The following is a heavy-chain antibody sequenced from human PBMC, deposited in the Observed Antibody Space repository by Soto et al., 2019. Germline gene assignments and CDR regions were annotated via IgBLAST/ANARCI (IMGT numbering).Heavy chain of an antibody. CDR3: ATERVTGGAFDF. V-gene: IGHV3-23*01. Sequence: EVQLLESGGGLAQPGGSLRLSCEASGFTFGGAAMDWVRQAPGKGLEWVSVISATGNDTFHADSVKGRFTVSRDNSKNPFYLQMNSLRAEDTAVDYCATERVTGGAFDFWGRGTMVTVSS. J-gene: IGHJ3*01. D-gene: IGHD3-16*01. CDR1: GFTFGGAA. CDR2: ISATGNDT.